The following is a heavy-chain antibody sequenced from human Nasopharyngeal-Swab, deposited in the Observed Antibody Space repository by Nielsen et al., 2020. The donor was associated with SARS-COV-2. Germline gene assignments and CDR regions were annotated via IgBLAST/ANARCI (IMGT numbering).Heavy chain of an antibody. CDR2: IIPILGIA. J-gene: IGHJ4*02. Sequence: SVKVSCKASGGTFSSYAISWVRQAPGQGLEWMGRIIPILGIANYAQRFQGRVTITADKSTSTAYMELSSLRSEDTAVYYCASYTTVTTRYDYWGQGTLVTVSS. CDR3: ASYTTVTTRYDY. V-gene: IGHV1-69*04. CDR1: GGTFSSYA. D-gene: IGHD4-17*01.